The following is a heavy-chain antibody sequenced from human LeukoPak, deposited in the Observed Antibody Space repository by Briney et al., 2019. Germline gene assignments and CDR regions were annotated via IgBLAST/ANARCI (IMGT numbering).Heavy chain of an antibody. CDR3: ASQVYCSSTSCYMGDAFDI. D-gene: IGHD2-2*02. CDR1: GFTFSSYW. Sequence: GGSLRLSCAASGFTFSSYWMSWVRQAPGKGLEWVANIKQDGSEKYYVDSVKGRFTISRDNAKNSLYLQMNSLRAEDTAVYYCASQVYCSSTSCYMGDAFDIWGQGTMVTVSS. J-gene: IGHJ3*02. V-gene: IGHV3-7*01. CDR2: IKQDGSEK.